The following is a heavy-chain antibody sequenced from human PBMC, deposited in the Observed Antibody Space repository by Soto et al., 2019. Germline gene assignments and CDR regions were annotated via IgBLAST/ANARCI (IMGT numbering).Heavy chain of an antibody. CDR1: GYTFTGYY. CDR2: INPNSGGR. D-gene: IGHD2-15*01. Sequence: QVQLVQSGAEVKKPGASVKVSCKASGYTFTGYYMHWVRQAPGQGLEWMGWINPNSGGRNYAQKFHRWLTITRDTSISTAYMELSRLRSDDTAVYYCASAQDISNFDYWGQGTLVTPSS. V-gene: IGHV1-2*04. J-gene: IGHJ4*02. CDR3: ASAQDISNFDY.